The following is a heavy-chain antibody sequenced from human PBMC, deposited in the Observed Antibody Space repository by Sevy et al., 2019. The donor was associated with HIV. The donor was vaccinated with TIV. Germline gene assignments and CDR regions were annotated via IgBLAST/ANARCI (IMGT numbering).Heavy chain of an antibody. D-gene: IGHD6-13*01. CDR1: GYTFTGYY. V-gene: IGHV1-2*02. CDR3: ARASSSSWYVY. J-gene: IGHJ4*02. CDR2: INPNSGGT. Sequence: GPVKVSCKASGYTFTGYYMHWVRQAPGQGLEWMGWINPNSGGTNYAQKFQGRVTMTRDTSISTAYMELSRLRSDDTAVYYCARASSSSWYVYWGQGTLVTVSS.